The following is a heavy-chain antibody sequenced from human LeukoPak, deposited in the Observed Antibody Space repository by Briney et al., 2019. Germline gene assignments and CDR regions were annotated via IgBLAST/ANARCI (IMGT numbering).Heavy chain of an antibody. CDR1: GGSISSYY. Sequence: QPSETLSLTCTVSGGSISSYYWSWIRQPPGKGLEWIGYIYYSGSTNYNPSLKSRVTISVDTSKNQFSLKLSSVTAADTAVYYCASHTRYCGSTSCYRYGMDVWGKGTTVTVSS. CDR3: ASHTRYCGSTSCYRYGMDV. V-gene: IGHV4-59*01. D-gene: IGHD2-2*02. CDR2: IYYSGST. J-gene: IGHJ6*04.